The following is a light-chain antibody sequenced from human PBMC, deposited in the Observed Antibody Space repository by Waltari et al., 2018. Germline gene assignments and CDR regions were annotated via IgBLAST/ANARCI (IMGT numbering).Light chain of an antibody. CDR2: LGS. CDR3: MQALQTPRT. CDR1: QSPLHSNGYNF. V-gene: IGKV2-28*01. Sequence: DIVMTQSPLSLPVTPGEPASIASRSRQSPLHSNGYNFLDWYLQKPGQSPQLLLYLGSNRASGVPDRFSGSGSGTDFTLKISRVEAEDVGVYYCMQALQTPRTFGPGTKVDIK. J-gene: IGKJ3*01.